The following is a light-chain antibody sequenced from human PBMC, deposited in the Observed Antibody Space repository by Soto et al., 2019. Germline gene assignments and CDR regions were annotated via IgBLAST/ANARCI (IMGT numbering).Light chain of an antibody. CDR3: QQSFSTPQT. J-gene: IGKJ1*01. Sequence: DIQMTQSASSLTASLGDRVTITCRASQSINNFLNWYQQKPGQAPKLLMYSATTLLGGVPSRFSGSGSGTDLSLTISSLQPEDFATYYCQQSFSTPQTFGQGTKVDIX. V-gene: IGKV1-39*01. CDR1: QSINNF. CDR2: SAT.